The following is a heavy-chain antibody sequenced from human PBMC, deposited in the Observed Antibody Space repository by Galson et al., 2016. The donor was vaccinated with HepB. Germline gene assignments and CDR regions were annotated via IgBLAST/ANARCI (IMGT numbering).Heavy chain of an antibody. CDR1: GFTFSSFG. D-gene: IGHD3-9*01. CDR2: ISYEGNNQ. Sequence: SLRLSCAVSGFTFSSFGMHWVRQTPGKGLEWVAAISYEGNNQYYTDSVKGRFTISRDNSKRTLFLQMNSLRAEDTAIYYCAKGDYDILTGYYPDFWGQGTLDTVSS. V-gene: IGHV3-30*18. J-gene: IGHJ4*02. CDR3: AKGDYDILTGYYPDF.